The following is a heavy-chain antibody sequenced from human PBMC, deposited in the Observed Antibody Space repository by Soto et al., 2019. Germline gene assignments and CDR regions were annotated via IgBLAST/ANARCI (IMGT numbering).Heavy chain of an antibody. J-gene: IGHJ5*02. D-gene: IGHD2-2*01. CDR1: GGSMRNDVW. CDR2: ISHYGNT. V-gene: IGHV4-4*02. Sequence: QVQLQESGPGLVEPSGTLSLTCGVSGGSMRNDVWWSWVRQTPGKGLEWIGEISHYGNTNYNPSLKSRVTMSIDTSKNQFSLKVRSLTAADTAMYYCARNGDCTSGICYVGWFDPWGQGTLVSVSS. CDR3: ARNGDCTSGICYVGWFDP.